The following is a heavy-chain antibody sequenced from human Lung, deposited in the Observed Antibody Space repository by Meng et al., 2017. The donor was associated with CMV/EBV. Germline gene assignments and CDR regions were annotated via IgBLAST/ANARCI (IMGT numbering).Heavy chain of an antibody. V-gene: IGHV2-5*01. CDR3: AHRDSITGTSGSLGEYYFDY. CDR2: IYLNDDK. J-gene: IGHJ4*02. CDR1: SSGVC. Sequence: SSGVCVCWLRQPPGKALEWLSLIYLNDDKRYSPFLKSRLTITKDTSKNQVVLTMTNMDLVDTATYYCAHRDSITGTSGSLGEYYFDYWGQGTLVTVSS. D-gene: IGHD1-7*01.